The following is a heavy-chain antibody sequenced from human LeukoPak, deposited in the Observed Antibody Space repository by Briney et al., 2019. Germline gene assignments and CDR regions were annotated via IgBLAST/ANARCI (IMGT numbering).Heavy chain of an antibody. CDR2: IIPIFGTA. CDR1: GGTFSSYA. Sequence: GSSVKVSCKASGGTFSSYAISWVRQAPGQGLEWMGGIIPIFGTANYAQKFQGRVTITADGSTSTAYMELSSLRSDDTAVYYCARDRHKLVDIVAGILDYWGQGTLVTVSS. D-gene: IGHD5-12*01. CDR3: ARDRHKLVDIVAGILDY. J-gene: IGHJ4*02. V-gene: IGHV1-69*01.